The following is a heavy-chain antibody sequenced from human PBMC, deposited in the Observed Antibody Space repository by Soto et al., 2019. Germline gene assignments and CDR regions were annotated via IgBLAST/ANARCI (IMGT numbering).Heavy chain of an antibody. J-gene: IGHJ4*02. Sequence: HVQLVQSGAEVRKPGASVKVSCKASGYTFNTYSISWVRQAPGQGLEWMGWISTYNGNTKYAQNLQGRATMNTDTPTNTAYMELRSLRSDDTAVYYCARVDLDFDYWGQGTLVTVSS. CDR1: GYTFNTYS. V-gene: IGHV1-18*01. CDR3: ARVDLDFDY. CDR2: ISTYNGNT.